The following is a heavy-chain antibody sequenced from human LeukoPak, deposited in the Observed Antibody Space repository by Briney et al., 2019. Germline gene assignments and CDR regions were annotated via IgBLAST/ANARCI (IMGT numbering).Heavy chain of an antibody. Sequence: GGSLRLSCAASGFTFSNYWMYWVRQAPGKGLVWVSRIKNDGSSTDYADSVKGRFTISRDNAKNTLYLQTNGLRAEDTAVYYCARDSGYDSTFYGMDVWGQGTTVTVSS. V-gene: IGHV3-74*01. CDR2: IKNDGSST. CDR1: GFTFSNYW. D-gene: IGHD5-12*01. J-gene: IGHJ6*02. CDR3: ARDSGYDSTFYGMDV.